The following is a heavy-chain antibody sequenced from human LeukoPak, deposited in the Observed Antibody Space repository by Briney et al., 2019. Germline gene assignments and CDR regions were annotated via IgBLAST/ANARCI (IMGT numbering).Heavy chain of an antibody. CDR3: AKGTTVTTG. CDR1: GFTFSSYG. CDR2: ISYDGSNK. D-gene: IGHD4-17*01. V-gene: IGHV3-30*18. Sequence: PGGSLRLSCAASGFTFSSYGMHWVRQAPGKGLEWVAVISYDGSNKYYADSVKGRFTISRDNSKNMLYLQMNSLRAKDTAVYYCAKGTTVTTGWGQGTLVTVSS. J-gene: IGHJ4*02.